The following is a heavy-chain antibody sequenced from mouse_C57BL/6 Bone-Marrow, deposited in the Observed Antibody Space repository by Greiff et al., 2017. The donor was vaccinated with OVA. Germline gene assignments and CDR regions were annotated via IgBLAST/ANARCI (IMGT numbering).Heavy chain of an antibody. D-gene: IGHD1-1*01. CDR1: GYTFTDYY. Sequence: EVQLQQSGPELVKPGASVKISCKASGYTFTDYYMNWVKQSHGKSLEWIGDINPNNGGTSYNQKFKGKATLTVDKSSSTAYMELRSLTSEDSAVYDCARSDTTVVATGYFDYWGQGTTLTVSS. V-gene: IGHV1-26*01. CDR2: INPNNGGT. CDR3: ARSDTTVVATGYFDY. J-gene: IGHJ2*01.